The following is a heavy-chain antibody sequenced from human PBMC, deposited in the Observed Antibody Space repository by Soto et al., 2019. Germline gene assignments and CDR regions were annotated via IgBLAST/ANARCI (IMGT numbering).Heavy chain of an antibody. CDR2: IYYSGST. V-gene: IGHV4-59*01. J-gene: IGHJ4*02. CDR1: GGSISSYY. Sequence: ASETLSLTCTVSGGSISSYYWSWIRQPPGKGLEWIGYIYYSGSTNYNPSLKSRVTISVDTSKNQFSLKLSSVTAADTAVYYCARGMMATIFLVQDYYFDYWGQGTMVTVYS. CDR3: ARGMMATIFLVQDYYFDY. D-gene: IGHD5-12*01.